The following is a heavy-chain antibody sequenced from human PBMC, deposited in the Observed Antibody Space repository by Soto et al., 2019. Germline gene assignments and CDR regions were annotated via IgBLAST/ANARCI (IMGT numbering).Heavy chain of an antibody. CDR2: TYYRSKWYN. J-gene: IGHJ6*03. Sequence: SQTLSLTCAISGDSVSSNSVTWNWIRQSPSRGLEWLGRTYYRSKWYNDYAVSVTSRVTINPDTSKNQFSLHLNSVTPEDTAEYYCARESYYYYMDVWGKGTTVTVSS. CDR3: ARESYYYYMDV. CDR1: GDSVSSNSVT. V-gene: IGHV6-1*01.